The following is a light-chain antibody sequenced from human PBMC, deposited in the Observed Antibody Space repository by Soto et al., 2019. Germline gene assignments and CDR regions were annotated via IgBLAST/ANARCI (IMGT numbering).Light chain of an antibody. CDR3: QSADSSGSY. CDR1: ALPKQY. V-gene: IGLV3-25*02. CDR2: KDS. Sequence: SYELTQPPSVSVSPGQTARIPCSGDALPKQYAYWYQQKPGQAPVLVIYKDSERPSGIPERFSGSSSGTTVTLTISGVQAEDEANYYCQSADSSGSYFGGGTKLTVL. J-gene: IGLJ2*01.